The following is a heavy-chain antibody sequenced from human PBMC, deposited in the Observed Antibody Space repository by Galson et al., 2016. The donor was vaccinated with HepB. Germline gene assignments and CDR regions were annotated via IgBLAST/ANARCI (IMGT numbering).Heavy chain of an antibody. V-gene: IGHV4-59*01. J-gene: IGHJ4*02. CDR3: VRDIRGSSRYGNSFDF. CDR2: IYYSGST. D-gene: IGHD2-2*01. Sequence: SETLSLTCTVSGGSISSYFWSWIRQPPGKGLEWIGYIYYSGSTNYNPSLKSRVIISVDTSKNQFSLTLRSVTAADSALYYCVRDIRGSSRYGNSFDFWGQGTLVTVSS. CDR1: GGSISSYF.